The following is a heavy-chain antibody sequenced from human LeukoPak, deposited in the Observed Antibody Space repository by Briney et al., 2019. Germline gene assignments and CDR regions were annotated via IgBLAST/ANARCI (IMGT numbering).Heavy chain of an antibody. D-gene: IGHD5-18*01. CDR3: AKVGQLTDAFDI. J-gene: IGHJ3*02. CDR2: INHSGSI. CDR1: GGSFSGYY. V-gene: IGHV4-34*01. Sequence: PSETLSLTCAVYGGSFSGYYWSWIRQPPGKGLEWIGEINHSGSINYNPSLKSRVTISVDTSKNQFSLKLSSVTAADTAVYYCAKVGQLTDAFDIWGQGTMVTVSS.